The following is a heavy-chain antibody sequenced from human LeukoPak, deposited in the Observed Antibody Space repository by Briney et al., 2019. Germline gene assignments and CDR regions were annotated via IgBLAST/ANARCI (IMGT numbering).Heavy chain of an antibody. Sequence: PGGSLRLSCAASGFTFSTNAMSWVCQAPGKGLEWVSSISGSGGTTSYADSVKGRFSISRDNSKNTLSLQMNSLRVEDTAVYYCAKDPRYSNSPTWGQGTLVTVSS. CDR3: AKDPRYSNSPT. CDR2: ISGSGGTT. CDR1: GFTFSTNA. V-gene: IGHV3-23*01. D-gene: IGHD6-6*01. J-gene: IGHJ4*02.